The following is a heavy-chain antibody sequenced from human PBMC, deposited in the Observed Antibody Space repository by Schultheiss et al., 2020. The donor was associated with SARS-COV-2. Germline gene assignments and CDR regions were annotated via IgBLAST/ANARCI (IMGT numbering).Heavy chain of an antibody. CDR1: GGSISSGGYY. Sequence: SETLSLTCTVSGGSISSGGYYWSWIRQPPGKGLEWIGYIYYSGSTNYNPSLKSRVTISVDTSKNQFSLKLSSVTAADTTVYYCARGGYSSSPGFDYWGQGTLVTVSS. D-gene: IGHD6-13*01. V-gene: IGHV4-61*08. J-gene: IGHJ4*02. CDR2: IYYSGST. CDR3: ARGGYSSSPGFDY.